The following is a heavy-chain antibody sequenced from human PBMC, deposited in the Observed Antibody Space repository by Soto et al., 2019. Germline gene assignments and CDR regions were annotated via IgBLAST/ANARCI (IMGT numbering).Heavy chain of an antibody. D-gene: IGHD6-19*01. Sequence: EVQLVESGGGLVKPGGSLRLSCAASGFSFVSYTMNRVRQAPGQGLEWVSSISGSGSNKYYADSVKGRFTISRDNAKNSLFLQMNSLGAEDTAVYYCARDGIYSTGLYYFDFWGQGTMVTVSS. CDR3: ARDGIYSTGLYYFDF. V-gene: IGHV3-21*01. CDR2: ISGSGSNK. J-gene: IGHJ4*02. CDR1: GFSFVSYT.